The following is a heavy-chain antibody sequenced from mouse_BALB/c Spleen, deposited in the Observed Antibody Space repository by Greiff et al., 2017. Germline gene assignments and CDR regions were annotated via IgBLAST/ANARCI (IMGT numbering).Heavy chain of an antibody. D-gene: IGHD2-13*01. J-gene: IGHJ3*01. V-gene: IGHV1-5*01. CDR3: TTGCYSDYWAWFAY. CDR1: GYSFTSYW. Sequence: EVQLQQSGTVLARPGASVKMSCKASGYSFTSYWMHWVKQRPGQGLEWIGAIYPGNSDTSYNQKFKGKAKLTAVTSASTAYMELSSLTNEDSAVYYCTTGCYSDYWAWFAYWGQGTLVTVSA. CDR2: IYPGNSDT.